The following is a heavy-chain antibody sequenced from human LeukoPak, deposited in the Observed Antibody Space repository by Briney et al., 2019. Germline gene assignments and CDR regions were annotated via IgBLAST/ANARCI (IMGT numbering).Heavy chain of an antibody. D-gene: IGHD1-7*01. CDR1: GFTFSRYA. CDR3: AKTPTWNYRSLQDGQYYFDY. CDR2: ISASGDST. J-gene: IGHJ4*02. Sequence: GGSLRLSCAASGFTFSRYAMTWVRQAPGKGVERVSGISASGDSTSYTDSVKGRFTISRDNSKNTLDLKMNSLRAEDTAVYYCAKTPTWNYRSLQDGQYYFDYWGQGTLVTVSS. V-gene: IGHV3-23*01.